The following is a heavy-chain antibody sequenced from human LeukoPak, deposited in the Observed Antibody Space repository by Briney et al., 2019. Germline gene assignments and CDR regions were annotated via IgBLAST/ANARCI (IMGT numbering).Heavy chain of an antibody. CDR2: LDPEDGET. V-gene: IGHV1-24*01. CDR1: GSTLTALS. D-gene: IGHD1-26*01. J-gene: IGHJ4*02. Sequence: ASVKLSCKVSGSTLTALSMHSVRRSPGHRLGWRGGLDPEDGETIYAQRFQARVTMTEDPSTDTAYMELSSLGSEDTAVYYCATATYSGSYQYFDYWGQGTLVTVSS. CDR3: ATATYSGSYQYFDY.